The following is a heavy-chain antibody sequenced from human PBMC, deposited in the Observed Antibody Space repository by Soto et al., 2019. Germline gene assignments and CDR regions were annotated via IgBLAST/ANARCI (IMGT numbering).Heavy chain of an antibody. Sequence: HLVQSGPEVKKPGASITVSCKTSGDTFTNFGLSWVRHAPGQGLDWMGWIVTYNINRNYAQKFQDRLTLTTETSTSTAYMKLNSLGYDDTAVYYCATVLRGVVNWFDPWGQGTLVTVSS. J-gene: IGHJ5*01. CDR2: IVTYNINR. D-gene: IGHD3-10*01. CDR1: GDTFTNFG. V-gene: IGHV1-18*01. CDR3: ATVLRGVVNWFDP.